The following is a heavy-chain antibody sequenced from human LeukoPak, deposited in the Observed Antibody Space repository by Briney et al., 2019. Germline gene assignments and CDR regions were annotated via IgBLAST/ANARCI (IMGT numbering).Heavy chain of an antibody. CDR2: INPNSGGT. D-gene: IGHD2-2*01. J-gene: IGHJ6*02. Sequence: ASVKVSCKASGYTFTGYYMHWVRQAPGQGLESMGWINPNSGGTNYAQKFQGRVTMTRDTSISTAYMELSRLRSDDTAVYYCARDSIVVVPAAIYYCYGMDVWGQGTTVTVSS. V-gene: IGHV1-2*02. CDR1: GYTFTGYY. CDR3: ARDSIVVVPAAIYYCYGMDV.